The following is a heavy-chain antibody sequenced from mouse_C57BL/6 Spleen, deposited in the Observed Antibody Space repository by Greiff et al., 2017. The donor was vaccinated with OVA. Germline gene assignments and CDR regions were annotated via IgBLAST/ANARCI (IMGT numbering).Heavy chain of an antibody. J-gene: IGHJ4*01. CDR3: ARDVPYYSNYVGAMDY. CDR2: SRNKANDYTT. Sequence: EVHLVESGGGLVQSGRSLRLSCATSGFTFSDFYMEWVRQAPGKGLEWIAASRNKANDYTTEYSASVKGRFIVARDTSQSIRYLQMNALRAEDTAIYYCARDVPYYSNYVGAMDYWGQGTSVTVSS. CDR1: GFTFSDFY. D-gene: IGHD2-5*01. V-gene: IGHV7-1*01.